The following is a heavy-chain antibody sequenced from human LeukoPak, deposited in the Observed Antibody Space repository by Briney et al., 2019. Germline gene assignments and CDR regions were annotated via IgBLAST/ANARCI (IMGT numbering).Heavy chain of an antibody. J-gene: IGHJ4*02. D-gene: IGHD6-19*01. Sequence: SVKVSCKASGGTFSSYAISWVRQAPGQGLEWMGGIIPIFGTANYAQKFQGRVTITADESTSAAYMELSSLRSEDTAVYYCARDRVAVAGNLDYWGQGTLVTVSS. V-gene: IGHV1-69*01. CDR3: ARDRVAVAGNLDY. CDR2: IIPIFGTA. CDR1: GGTFSSYA.